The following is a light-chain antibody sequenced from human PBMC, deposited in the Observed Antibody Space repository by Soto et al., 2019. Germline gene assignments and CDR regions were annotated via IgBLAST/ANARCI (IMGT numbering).Light chain of an antibody. J-gene: IGLJ1*01. CDR2: LEGSGSY. V-gene: IGLV4-60*02. CDR1: SGHSTYI. CDR3: ETWDTNTRV. Sequence: QAVLAQSSSASASLGSSVKLTCTLSSGHSTYIIAWHQQQPGKAPRYLMNLEGSGSYNKGSGVPDRFSGSSSGADRYLTISNLQFEDEADYYCETWDTNTRVFGTGTKLTVL.